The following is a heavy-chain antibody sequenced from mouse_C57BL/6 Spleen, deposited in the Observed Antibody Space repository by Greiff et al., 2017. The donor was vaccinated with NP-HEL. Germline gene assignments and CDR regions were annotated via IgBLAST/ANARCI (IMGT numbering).Heavy chain of an antibody. CDR3: TRGVARYWYFDV. Sequence: EVMLVESGEGLVKPGGSLKLSCAASGFTFSSYAMSWVRQTPEKRLEWVAYISSGGDYIYYADTVKGRFTISRDNARNTLYLQMSSLKSEDTAMYYCTRGVARYWYFDVWGTGTTVTVSS. CDR2: ISSGGDYI. CDR1: GFTFSSYA. J-gene: IGHJ1*03. V-gene: IGHV5S21*01. D-gene: IGHD1-3*01.